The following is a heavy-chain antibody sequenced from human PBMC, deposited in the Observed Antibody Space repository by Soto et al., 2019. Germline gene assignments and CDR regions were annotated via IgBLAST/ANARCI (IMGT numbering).Heavy chain of an antibody. CDR2: IYYSGST. V-gene: IGHV4-59*01. D-gene: IGHD1-26*01. Sequence: SETLSLTCTVSGGSISSYYWSWIRQPPGKGLEWIGYIYYSGSTNYNPSLKSRVTISVDTSKNQFSLKLSSVTAADTAVYYCARVFWYSGSPLLDYWGQGTLVTVSS. CDR3: ARVFWYSGSPLLDY. J-gene: IGHJ4*02. CDR1: GGSISSYY.